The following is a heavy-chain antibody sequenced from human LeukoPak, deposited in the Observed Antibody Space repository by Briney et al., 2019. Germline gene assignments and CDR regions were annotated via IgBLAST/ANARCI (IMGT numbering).Heavy chain of an antibody. Sequence: PSETLSLTCTVSGDSIGYYYWSWIRQPPGKGLEWIGYIYYTGSTDYNPSLKSRVTISVDTSKNQFSLKLSSVTAADTAVYYCARETPHTYSSGPSDAFDIWGQGTMVTVSS. CDR3: ARETPHTYSSGPSDAFDI. J-gene: IGHJ3*02. CDR1: GDSIGYYY. CDR2: IYYTGST. D-gene: IGHD6-19*01. V-gene: IGHV4-59*01.